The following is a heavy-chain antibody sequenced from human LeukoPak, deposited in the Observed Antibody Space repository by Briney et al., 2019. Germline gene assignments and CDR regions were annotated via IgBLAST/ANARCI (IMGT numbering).Heavy chain of an antibody. Sequence: GASVKVSCKASGYTFTSYGISWVRQAPGQGLEWMGWISAYNGNTNYAQKLQGRVTMTTDTSTSTAYMELSSLRSDDTALYYCATAQNNIWPPAPIDYWGQGTLVTVSS. CDR1: GYTFTSYG. CDR3: ATAQNNIWPPAPIDY. CDR2: ISAYNGNT. D-gene: IGHD1/OR15-1a*01. V-gene: IGHV1-18*01. J-gene: IGHJ4*02.